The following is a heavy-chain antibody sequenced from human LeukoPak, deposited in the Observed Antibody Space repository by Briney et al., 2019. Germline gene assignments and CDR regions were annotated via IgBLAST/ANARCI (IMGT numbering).Heavy chain of an antibody. J-gene: IGHJ4*02. V-gene: IGHV3-74*01. CDR3: ATAGNYRFDY. CDR1: GXTFSDSW. CDR2: INGDGSTT. Sequence: GGSLRLSWTGSGXTFSDSWIHWVRQAPGKGLVWVSRINGDGSTTNYADSVKGRFTISRDNAQDTLYLQMNTLRAEDTAVYYCATAGNYRFDYWGQGTLVTVSS. D-gene: IGHD3-10*01.